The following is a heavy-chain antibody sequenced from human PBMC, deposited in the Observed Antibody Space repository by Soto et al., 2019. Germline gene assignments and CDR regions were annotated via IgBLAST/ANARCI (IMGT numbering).Heavy chain of an antibody. CDR3: ARESGSVYMYSCSCARLNRYSF. D-gene: IGHD6-13*01. CDR2: IYYSGST. Sequence: PSETLSLTCTVSGGSVSSGSYYWSWIRQPPGKGLEWIGYIYYSGSTNYNPSLKSRVTISVDTSKNQFSLKLSSVTAADTAVYYCARESGSVYMYSCSCARLNRYSFWGQGTLVTGSS. J-gene: IGHJ1*01. CDR1: GGSVSSGSYY. V-gene: IGHV4-61*01.